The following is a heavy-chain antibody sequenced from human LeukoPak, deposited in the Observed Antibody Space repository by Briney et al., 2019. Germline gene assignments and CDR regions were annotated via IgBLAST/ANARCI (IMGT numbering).Heavy chain of an antibody. CDR2: TSYRGST. V-gene: IGHV4-59*11. J-gene: IGHJ2*01. CDR1: GGSMSRHY. Sequence: PETRSLTCPVSGGSMSRHYWSWIRPPPRRRLEWIGYTSYRGSTEYNPSLRSRVTMSLDTSKNQLSLKLSSVTAADTAVYYCGRRTSYDTLTGYTYWYLDLWGRGTLVTVSS. D-gene: IGHD3-9*01. CDR3: GRRTSYDTLTGYTYWYLDL.